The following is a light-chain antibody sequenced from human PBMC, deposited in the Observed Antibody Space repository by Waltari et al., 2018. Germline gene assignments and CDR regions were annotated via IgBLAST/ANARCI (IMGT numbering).Light chain of an antibody. CDR1: QSTSMF. CDR3: QKYGSLPAT. CDR2: DAS. J-gene: IGKJ1*01. Sequence: SCRASQSTSMFLAWYHQKPGQAPRLLIYDASTRATGIPDRFSGSGSGTDFSLTISRLEPEDIAVYYCQKYGSLPATFGQGTKVEIK. V-gene: IGKV3-20*01.